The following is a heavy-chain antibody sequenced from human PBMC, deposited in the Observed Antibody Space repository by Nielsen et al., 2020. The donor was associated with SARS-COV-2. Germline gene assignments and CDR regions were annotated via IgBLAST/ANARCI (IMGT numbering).Heavy chain of an antibody. CDR2: INHSGST. Sequence: GSLRLSCAVYGGSFSGYYWSWIRQPPGKGLEWIGEINHSGSTNYNPSLKSRVTISVDTSKNQFSLKLSSVTAADTAVYYCARGSIAVAGSSDFDYWGQGTLVTVSS. J-gene: IGHJ4*02. CDR1: GGSFSGYY. CDR3: ARGSIAVAGSSDFDY. V-gene: IGHV4-34*01. D-gene: IGHD6-19*01.